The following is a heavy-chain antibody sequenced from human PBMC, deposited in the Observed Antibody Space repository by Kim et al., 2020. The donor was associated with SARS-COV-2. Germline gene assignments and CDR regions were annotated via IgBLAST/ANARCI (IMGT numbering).Heavy chain of an antibody. CDR3: ARSRWFDP. V-gene: IGHV4-59*13. Sequence: SETLSLTCTVSGGSIRSYYWSWVRQPPGKGLEWIGYIYDSGSTNYNPSLKSRATISADTSKNQFSLKLSSVTAADTAVYYCARSRWFDPWGQGILVTVSS. J-gene: IGHJ5*02. CDR1: GGSIRSYY. CDR2: IYDSGST.